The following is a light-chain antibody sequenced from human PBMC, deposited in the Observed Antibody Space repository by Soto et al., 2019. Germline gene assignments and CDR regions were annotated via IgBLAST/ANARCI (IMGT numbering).Light chain of an antibody. V-gene: IGKV1-5*01. CDR2: DAS. CDR3: QQYNHFSWT. Sequence: DIQMTQSPSTLSASVGARVTITCRASQSISGWLAWYQQKPGKAPKVLIYDASSLERGVPSRVSGRGSGTEFTLTISGLQPDDFATSYCQQYNHFSWTFGRGTKVEF. J-gene: IGKJ1*01. CDR1: QSISGW.